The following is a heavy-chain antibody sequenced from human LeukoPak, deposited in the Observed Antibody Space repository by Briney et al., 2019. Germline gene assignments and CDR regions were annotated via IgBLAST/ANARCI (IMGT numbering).Heavy chain of an antibody. V-gene: IGHV4-61*08. D-gene: IGHD3-16*01. CDR1: GGSFSSGGYS. CDR3: ARDWGNWFDP. CDR2: IYYSGST. Sequence: SETLSLTCAVYGGSFSSGGYSWSWIRQPPGKGLEWIGYIYYSGSTNYNPSLKSRVTISVDTSKNQFSLKLSSVAAADTAVYYCARDWGNWFDPWGQGTLVTVSS. J-gene: IGHJ5*02.